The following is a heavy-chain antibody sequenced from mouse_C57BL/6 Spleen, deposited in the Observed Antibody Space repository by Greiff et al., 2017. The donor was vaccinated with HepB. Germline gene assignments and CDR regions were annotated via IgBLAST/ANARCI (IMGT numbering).Heavy chain of an antibody. V-gene: IGHV5-17*01. Sequence: DVHLVESGGGLVKPGGSLKLSCAASGFTFSDYGMHWVRQAPEKGLEWVAYISSGSSTIYYADTVKGRFTISRDNAKNTLFLQMTSLRSEDTAMYYCARGRIYDGYYGFFDYGGQGTTLTVSS. D-gene: IGHD2-3*01. CDR2: ISSGSSTI. CDR1: GFTFSDYG. CDR3: ARGRIYDGYYGFFDY. J-gene: IGHJ2*01.